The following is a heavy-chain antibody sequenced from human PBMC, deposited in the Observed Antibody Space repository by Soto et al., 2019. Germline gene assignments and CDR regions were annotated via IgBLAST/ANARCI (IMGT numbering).Heavy chain of an antibody. D-gene: IGHD6-13*01. CDR1: GGSFSGYY. J-gene: IGHJ4*02. Sequence: SETLSLTCAVYGGSFSGYYWSWIRQPPGKGLEWIGEINHSGSTNYNPSLKSRVTISVDTSKNQFSLKLSSVTAADTAVYYCARYRREAVAGYTLDNWGQGILVTVSS. CDR2: INHSGST. V-gene: IGHV4-34*01. CDR3: ARYRREAVAGYTLDN.